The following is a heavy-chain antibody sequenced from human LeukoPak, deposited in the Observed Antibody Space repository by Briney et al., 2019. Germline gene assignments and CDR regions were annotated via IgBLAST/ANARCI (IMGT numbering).Heavy chain of an antibody. V-gene: IGHV7-4-1*02. CDR2: IDTHTGNP. CDR3: ARNFASDSSLIDY. Sequence: ASVKVSCKASGYTFTSYAMNWVRQVPGQGPEWMGWIDTHTGNPTYAQGFTGRFVFSSDTSVSTAYMQINNLKTEDTALYYCARNFASDSSLIDYWGQGTLVTVSS. CDR1: GYTFTSYA. J-gene: IGHJ4*02. D-gene: IGHD2-21*01.